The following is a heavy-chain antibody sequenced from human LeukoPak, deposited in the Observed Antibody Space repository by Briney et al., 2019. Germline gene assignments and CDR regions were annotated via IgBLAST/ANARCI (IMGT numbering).Heavy chain of an antibody. J-gene: IGHJ4*02. CDR1: RYSFTSYW. D-gene: IGHD3-9*01. V-gene: IGHV5-51*01. Sequence: GESLKISCVGSRYSFTSYWIGWVRQMPGKGLEGMGIIYPGDSNTRYSPSFQGQVTISADKSISTAYLQWSSLKAADTAMYYCARHALVLRYFDWLDDYYFDYWGQGTLVTVSS. CDR3: ARHALVLRYFDWLDDYYFDY. CDR2: IYPGDSNT.